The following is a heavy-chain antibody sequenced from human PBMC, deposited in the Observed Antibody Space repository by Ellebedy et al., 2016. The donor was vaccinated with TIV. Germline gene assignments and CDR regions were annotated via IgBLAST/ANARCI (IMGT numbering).Heavy chain of an antibody. V-gene: IGHV4-38-2*02. CDR3: ARESQVGATGYRVPDYFDY. CDR2: IYHSGST. D-gene: IGHD1-26*01. Sequence: SETLSLTXTVSGYSISSGYYWGWIRQPPGKGLEWIGSIYHSGSTYYNPSLKSRVTISVDTSKNQFSLKLSSVTAADTAVYYCARESQVGATGYRVPDYFDYWGQGTLVTVSS. J-gene: IGHJ4*02. CDR1: GYSISSGYY.